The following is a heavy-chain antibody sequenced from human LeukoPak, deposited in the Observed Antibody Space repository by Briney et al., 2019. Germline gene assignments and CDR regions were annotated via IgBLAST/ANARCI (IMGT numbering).Heavy chain of an antibody. CDR1: GFTFSSYW. Sequence: GGSLRLSCAASGFTFSSYWMSWVRQAPGKGLEWVANIKQDGSEKYYVDSVKGRLTISRDNAKNSLYLQMNSLRAEDTAVYYCARDREAVADYYFDYWGRGTLVTVSS. J-gene: IGHJ4*02. CDR3: ARDREAVADYYFDY. D-gene: IGHD6-19*01. CDR2: IKQDGSEK. V-gene: IGHV3-7*01.